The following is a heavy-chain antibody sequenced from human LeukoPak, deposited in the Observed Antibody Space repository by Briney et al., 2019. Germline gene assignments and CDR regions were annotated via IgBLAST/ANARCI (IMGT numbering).Heavy chain of an antibody. J-gene: IGHJ5*02. CDR1: GGSISSYY. CDR2: VYYSGAT. Sequence: PSETLSLTCTVSGGSISSYYWSWIRQPPGKGLEWIGYVYYSGATSYNPSLKSRVTISVDASKKHFSLRLSSVTAADTAVYYCALHLAEFDWFDPWGPGTLVTLSS. CDR3: ALHLAEFDWFDP. D-gene: IGHD2/OR15-2a*01. V-gene: IGHV4-59*08.